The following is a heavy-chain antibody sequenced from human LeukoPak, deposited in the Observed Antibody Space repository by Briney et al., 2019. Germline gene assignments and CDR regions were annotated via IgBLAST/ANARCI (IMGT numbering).Heavy chain of an antibody. CDR1: GFTLSSYG. CDR3: AKDPEVRRVSGIAAAGPPFDY. D-gene: IGHD6-13*01. J-gene: IGHJ4*02. CDR2: IRYDGSNK. V-gene: IGHV3-30*02. Sequence: GGSLRLSCAASGFTLSSYGMHWARQAPGKGLEWVAFIRYDGSNKYYADSVKGRFTISRDNSKNTLYLQMNSLRAEDTAVYYCAKDPEVRRVSGIAAAGPPFDYWGQGTLVTVSS.